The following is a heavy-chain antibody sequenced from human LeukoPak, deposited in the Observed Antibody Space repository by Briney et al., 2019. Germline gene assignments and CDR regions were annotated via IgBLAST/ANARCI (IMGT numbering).Heavy chain of an antibody. CDR2: ISYDGSNK. D-gene: IGHD3-9*01. CDR1: GFTFSSYG. V-gene: IGHV3-30*18. Sequence: GGSLRLSCAASGFTFSSYGMHWVRQAPGKGLEGVAVISYDGSNKYYADSVKGRFTISRDNSKNTLYLQMNSLRAEDTAVYYCAKPALRYFDWTRPWFDYWGQGTLVTVSS. J-gene: IGHJ4*02. CDR3: AKPALRYFDWTRPWFDY.